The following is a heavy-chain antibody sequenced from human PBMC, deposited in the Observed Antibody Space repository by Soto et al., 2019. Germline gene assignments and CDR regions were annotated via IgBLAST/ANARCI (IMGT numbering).Heavy chain of an antibody. D-gene: IGHD4-17*01. V-gene: IGHV3-73*02. Sequence: EVQLVESGGGLVQPGGSLKLSCAASGFDFSGSAIHWVRQASGKGLEWIGRIRSNANSYTTAYGAPVKGRFTISRDDSKNTAYLQMNSLKAEDTAVYYCTRVPRGTTVTDFDYWGQGTLFTVSS. CDR3: TRVPRGTTVTDFDY. J-gene: IGHJ4*02. CDR1: GFDFSGSA. CDR2: IRSNANSYTT.